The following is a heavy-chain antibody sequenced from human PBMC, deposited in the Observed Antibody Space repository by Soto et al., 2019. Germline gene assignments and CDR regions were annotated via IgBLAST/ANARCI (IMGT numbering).Heavy chain of an antibody. V-gene: IGHV5-51*01. CDR3: ARSDVYYYYGMDV. J-gene: IGHJ6*02. CDR2: IDPSDSDT. CDR1: GYSFTSYW. Sequence: GASLKISCKGSGYSFTSYWIGWVRQMPGKGLEWMGSIDPSDSDTSYSPSFQGHVTISADKSISTAYLQWSSLKASDTAMYYCARSDVYYYYGMDVWGQGTTVTVSS.